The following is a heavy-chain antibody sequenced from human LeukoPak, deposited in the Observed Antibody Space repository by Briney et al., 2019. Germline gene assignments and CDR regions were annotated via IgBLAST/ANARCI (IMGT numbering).Heavy chain of an antibody. CDR2: IYYSGST. CDR1: GGSISSYY. J-gene: IGHJ3*02. V-gene: IGHV4-59*01. CDR3: ARNLKQWLDPYDAFDI. D-gene: IGHD6-19*01. Sequence: SETLSLTCTVSGGSISSYYWSWIRQPPGKGLEWIGYIYYSGSTNYNPSLKSRVTISVDTSKNQFSLKLCSVTAADTAVYYCARNLKQWLDPYDAFDIWGQGTMVTVSS.